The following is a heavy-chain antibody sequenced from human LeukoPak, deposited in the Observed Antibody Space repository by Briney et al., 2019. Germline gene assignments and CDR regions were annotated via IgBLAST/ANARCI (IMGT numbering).Heavy chain of an antibody. CDR1: GFTFSSYW. D-gene: IGHD2-2*01. Sequence: GGSLRLSCAASGFTFSSYWMSWVRQAPGKGLEWVANIKQDGSEKYYVDSVKGRFTISRDNAKNSLYLRMNSLRAEDTAVYYCARDSVVVPAAQFDYWGQGTLVTVSS. CDR2: IKQDGSEK. CDR3: ARDSVVVPAAQFDY. V-gene: IGHV3-7*01. J-gene: IGHJ4*02.